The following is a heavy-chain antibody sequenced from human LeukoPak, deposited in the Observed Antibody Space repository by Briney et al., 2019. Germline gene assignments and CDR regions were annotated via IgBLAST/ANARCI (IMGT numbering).Heavy chain of an antibody. Sequence: SQTLSLTCAISGDSVSSNRAAWNWLRQSPSRGLEWLGRTYYRSKWFNDYAVSVKSRITIDPDTSKNHFSLQLNSVAPDDTAVYYCARVSGYDSSWFDPWGQGTLVTVSS. CDR1: GDSVSSNRAA. CDR3: ARVSGYDSSWFDP. V-gene: IGHV6-1*01. D-gene: IGHD5-12*01. CDR2: TYYRSKWFN. J-gene: IGHJ5*02.